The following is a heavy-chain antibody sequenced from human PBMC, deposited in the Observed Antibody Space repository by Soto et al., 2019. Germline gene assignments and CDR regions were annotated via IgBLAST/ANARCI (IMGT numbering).Heavy chain of an antibody. CDR1: GFTFSSYA. CDR2: IGTSGDST. D-gene: IGHD2-15*01. CDR3: AKRCYPYSEPLYYYYGMDV. V-gene: IGHV3-23*01. Sequence: GGSLRLSCAASGFTFSSYAMSWVRQAPGKGLEWVSAIGTSGDSTYYADSVKGRFTISRDNSKNTLYLQMNSLRAEDTAVYYYAKRCYPYSEPLYYYYGMDVWGQGTTVTVSS. J-gene: IGHJ6*02.